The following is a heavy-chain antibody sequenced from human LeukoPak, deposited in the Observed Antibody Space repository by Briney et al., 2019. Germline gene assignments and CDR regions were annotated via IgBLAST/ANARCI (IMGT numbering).Heavy chain of an antibody. CDR3: ARDHRVATIYTDY. CDR1: GASVSTSSDY. CDR2: IYYSGST. J-gene: IGHJ4*02. D-gene: IGHD5-24*01. Sequence: SETLSLTCTVSGASVSTSSDYWGWIRQPPGKGLEWIGSIYYSGSTYYNPSLKSRVTISVDTSKNQFSLKLSSVTAADTAVCYCARDHRVATIYTDYWGQGTLVTVSS. V-gene: IGHV4-39*07.